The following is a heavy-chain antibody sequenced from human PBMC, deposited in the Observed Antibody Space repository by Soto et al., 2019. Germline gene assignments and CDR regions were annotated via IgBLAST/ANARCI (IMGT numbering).Heavy chain of an antibody. Sequence: GVSLRLSCAAPGFTFSSYSMNWVRQAPGKGLEWVSSISSSSSYIYYADSVKGRFTISRDNAKNSLYLQMNSLRAEDTAVYYCARKYDYIWGSPLEAFDIWGQGTMVTVSS. V-gene: IGHV3-21*01. CDR3: ARKYDYIWGSPLEAFDI. CDR2: ISSSSSYI. CDR1: GFTFSSYS. J-gene: IGHJ3*02. D-gene: IGHD3-16*01.